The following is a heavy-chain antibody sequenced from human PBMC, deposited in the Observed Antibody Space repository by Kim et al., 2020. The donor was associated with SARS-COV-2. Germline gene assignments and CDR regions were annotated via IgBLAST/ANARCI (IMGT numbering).Heavy chain of an antibody. V-gene: IGHV4-31*03. CDR1: GGSISSGGYY. J-gene: IGHJ5*02. D-gene: IGHD2-8*01. CDR2: IYYSGST. Sequence: SETLSLTCTVSGGSISSGGYYWSWIRQHPGKGLEWIGYIYYSGSTYYNPSLKSRVTISVDTSKNQFSLKLSSVTAADTAVYYCGRGRTLGYCTNGVCSVNWFDPWGQGTLVTVSS. CDR3: GRGRTLGYCTNGVCSVNWFDP.